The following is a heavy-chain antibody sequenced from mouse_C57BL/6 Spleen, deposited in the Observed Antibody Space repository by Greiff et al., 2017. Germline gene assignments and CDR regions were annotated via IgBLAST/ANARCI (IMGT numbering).Heavy chain of an antibody. CDR2: IDPSDSYT. J-gene: IGHJ1*03. V-gene: IGHV1-69*01. CDR1: GYTFTSYW. D-gene: IGHD1-2*01. CDR3: ARSLLRNFDV. Sequence: QVQLQQPGAELVMPGASVKLSCKASGYTFTSYWMHWVKQRPGQGLEWIGEIDPSDSYTNYNQKFKGKSTLTVDKSSSTAYMQLSSLTSEDSAVYYCARSLLRNFDVWGTGTTVTVSS.